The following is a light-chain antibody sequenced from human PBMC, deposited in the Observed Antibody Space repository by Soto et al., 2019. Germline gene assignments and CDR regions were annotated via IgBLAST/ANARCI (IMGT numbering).Light chain of an antibody. Sequence: QSVLTQPPSASGTPGQRVTISCSGSSSNIGSNTVNWYQQLPGTAPTLLIYSNNQRPSGVPDRFSGSKSGTSASLAISGLQSEDEADYYCAAWDDSLTGYVFGTGNKVTV. J-gene: IGLJ1*01. CDR2: SNN. V-gene: IGLV1-44*01. CDR3: AAWDDSLTGYV. CDR1: SSNIGSNT.